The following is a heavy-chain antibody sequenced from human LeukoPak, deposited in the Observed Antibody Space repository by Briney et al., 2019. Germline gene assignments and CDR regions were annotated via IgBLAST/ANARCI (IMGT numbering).Heavy chain of an antibody. CDR2: IYYSGST. Sequence: PSETLSLTCTVSGGSVSSGSYYWSWIRRPPGKGLEWIGYIYYSGSTNYNPSLKSRVTISVDTSKNQFSLKLSSVTAADTAVYYCARVRGDYVWGSYRYTGYFDYWGQGTLVTVSS. CDR1: GGSVSSGSYY. CDR3: ARVRGDYVWGSYRYTGYFDY. J-gene: IGHJ4*02. D-gene: IGHD3-16*02. V-gene: IGHV4-61*01.